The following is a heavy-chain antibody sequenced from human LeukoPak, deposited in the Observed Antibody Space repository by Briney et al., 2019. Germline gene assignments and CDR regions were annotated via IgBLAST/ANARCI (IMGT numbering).Heavy chain of an antibody. CDR3: ARDHSSSSEDY. CDR2: LSHSGST. CDR1: AYSISSGYY. V-gene: IGHV4-38-2*02. J-gene: IGHJ4*02. D-gene: IGHD6-13*01. Sequence: SETLSLTCTVSAYSISSGYYWGWIRQPPGQGLEWIGSLSHSGSTFYNPSLKSRVTISVDTSKNQFSLKLNSVTAADTAVYYCARDHSSSSEDYWGQGTLVTVSS.